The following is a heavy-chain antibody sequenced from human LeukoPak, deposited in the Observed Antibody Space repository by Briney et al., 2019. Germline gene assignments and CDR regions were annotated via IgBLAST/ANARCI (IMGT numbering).Heavy chain of an antibody. CDR3: ASGAGYYDSSAYYDY. D-gene: IGHD3-22*01. Sequence: QPGGSLRLSCAASGFTFSNYWMHWVRQAPGKGLVWVSRINGDGSRTTYADSVKGRFTISRDNAKNTLYLQMNSLRAEDTAVYYCASGAGYYDSSAYYDYWGQGTLVTVSS. CDR2: INGDGSRT. J-gene: IGHJ4*02. V-gene: IGHV3-74*01. CDR1: GFTFSNYW.